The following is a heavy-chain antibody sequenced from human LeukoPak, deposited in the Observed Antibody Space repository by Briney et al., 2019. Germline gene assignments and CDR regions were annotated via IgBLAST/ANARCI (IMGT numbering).Heavy chain of an antibody. CDR2: ISSSSSTI. J-gene: IGHJ4*02. CDR1: GFTFSNAW. V-gene: IGHV3-48*01. CDR3: ASSFYSYSG. D-gene: IGHD1-26*01. Sequence: GGSLRLSCAASGFTFSNAWMSWVRQAPGKGLEWVSYISSSSSTIYYADSVRGRFTISRDNAKNSLYLQMNSLRAEDTAVYYCASSFYSYSGWGQGTLVTVSS.